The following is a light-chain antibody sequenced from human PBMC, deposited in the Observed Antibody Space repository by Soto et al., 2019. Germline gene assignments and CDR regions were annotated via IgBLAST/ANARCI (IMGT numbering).Light chain of an antibody. V-gene: IGLV2-8*01. J-gene: IGLJ3*02. CDR2: EVT. Sequence: QSALTQPPSASGSPGQSVTISCTGTSGDVGGYNYVSWYQQHPGKAPKLMIYEVTQRHSGVPDRFSGSNSGNTASLTVSGREAEEEDDYYCSSYAGSNDWLFGGGTKVTVL. CDR1: SGDVGGYNY. CDR3: SSYAGSNDWL.